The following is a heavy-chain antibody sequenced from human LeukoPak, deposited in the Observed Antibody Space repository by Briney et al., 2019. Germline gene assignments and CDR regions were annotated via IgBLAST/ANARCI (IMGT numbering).Heavy chain of an antibody. CDR3: ARDRASTVVIGDGMDV. CDR2: IHYSGST. D-gene: IGHD4-23*01. CDR1: GGSMSSGGYY. Sequence: SQTLSLTCAVSGGSMSSGGYYWSWNRQHPGKGLEWIGYIHYSGSTNYNPSLKSRVTISVDTSKNQFSLKLSSVTAADTAVYYCARDRASTVVIGDGMDVWGQGTTVTVS. V-gene: IGHV4-31*11. J-gene: IGHJ6*02.